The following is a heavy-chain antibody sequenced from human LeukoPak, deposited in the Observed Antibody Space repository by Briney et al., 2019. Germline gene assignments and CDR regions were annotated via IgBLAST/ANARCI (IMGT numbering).Heavy chain of an antibody. V-gene: IGHV1-46*01. CDR2: INPSGGST. D-gene: IGHD6-19*01. CDR3: ARDRIAVAGPQYNWFDP. CDR1: GYTFTSYY. Sequence: ASVKVSCTASGYTFTSYYMHWVRQAPGQGLEWMGIINPSGGSTSYAQKFQGRVTMTRDTSTSTVYMELSSLRSEDTAVYYCARDRIAVAGPQYNWFDPWGQGTLVTVSS. J-gene: IGHJ5*02.